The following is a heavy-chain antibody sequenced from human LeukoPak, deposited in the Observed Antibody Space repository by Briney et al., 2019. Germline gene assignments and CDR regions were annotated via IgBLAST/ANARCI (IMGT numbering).Heavy chain of an antibody. J-gene: IGHJ4*02. Sequence: SVKVSCTASGGTFSSYAISWVRQAPGQGLEWMGGIIAIFGTANYAQKFQGRVTITADESTSTAYMELSSLRSEDTAVYYCARRIDYDILTGYSYYFDYWGQGTLVTVSS. D-gene: IGHD3-9*01. CDR3: ARRIDYDILTGYSYYFDY. CDR2: IIAIFGTA. V-gene: IGHV1-69*13. CDR1: GGTFSSYA.